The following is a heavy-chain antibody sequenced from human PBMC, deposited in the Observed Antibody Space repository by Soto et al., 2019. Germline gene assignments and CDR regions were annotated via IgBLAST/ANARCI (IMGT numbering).Heavy chain of an antibody. J-gene: IGHJ4*02. Sequence: ASVKVSCKASGYTFTSYGISWVRQAPGQGLEWMGWISAYNGNKKYAQKVQGRVTMTTDTSTTAAYMEVRSLRSDDTAVYYCARDAAIGMNDYWGQGTLVTVSS. V-gene: IGHV1-18*01. CDR3: ARDAAIGMNDY. D-gene: IGHD1-20*01. CDR1: GYTFTSYG. CDR2: ISAYNGNK.